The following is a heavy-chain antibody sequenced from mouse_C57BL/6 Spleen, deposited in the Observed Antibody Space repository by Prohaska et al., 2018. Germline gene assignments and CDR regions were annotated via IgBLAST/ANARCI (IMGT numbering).Heavy chain of an antibody. CDR3: ARDELGRGYFDY. D-gene: IGHD4-1*01. CDR1: GFTFSDYY. V-gene: IGHV5-16*01. Sequence: EVKLEESEVGLVQPGSSMKLSCTASGFTFSDYYMPWVRQGPEKGIEFVANINYDGSRTYYLDSLKSRFIISRDNAKNILYMQRSSLKSEDKATYYCARDELGRGYFDYWGKGTTLTVSS. J-gene: IGHJ2*01. CDR2: INYDGSRT.